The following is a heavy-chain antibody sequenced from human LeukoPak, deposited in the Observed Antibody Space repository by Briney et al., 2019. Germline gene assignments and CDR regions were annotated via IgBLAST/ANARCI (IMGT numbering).Heavy chain of an antibody. CDR3: ARDPKYCSSTSCYPLDY. CDR2: ISAYNGNT. Sequence: ASVKVSCKASGYTFTTYDINWLRQAPGQGLEWMGWISAYNGNTNYAQKLQGRVTMTTDTSTSTAYMELRSLRSDDTAVYYCARDPKYCSSTSCYPLDYWGQGTLVTVSS. CDR1: GYTFTTYD. V-gene: IGHV1-18*01. J-gene: IGHJ4*02. D-gene: IGHD2-2*01.